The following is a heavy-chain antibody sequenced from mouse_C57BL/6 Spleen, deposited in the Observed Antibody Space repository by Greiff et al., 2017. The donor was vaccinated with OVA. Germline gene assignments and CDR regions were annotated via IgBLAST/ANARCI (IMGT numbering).Heavy chain of an antibody. CDR3: ARDYGSSYVGYFDV. CDR2: IDPSDSET. Sequence: QVNVKQPGAELVRPGSSVKLSCKASGYTFTSYWMHWVKQRPIQGLEWIGNIDPSDSETTYNQKFKDKATLTVDKSSSTAYMQLSSLTSEDSAVYYCARDYGSSYVGYFDVWGTGTTVTVSS. CDR1: GYTFTSYW. J-gene: IGHJ1*03. D-gene: IGHD1-1*01. V-gene: IGHV1-52*01.